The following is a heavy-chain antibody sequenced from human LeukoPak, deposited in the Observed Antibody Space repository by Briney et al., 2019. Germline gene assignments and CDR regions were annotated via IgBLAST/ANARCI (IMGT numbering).Heavy chain of an antibody. CDR3: VRDRSARYLDY. Sequence: PGRSLRLSCAASGFTVRNHGMHWVRQAPDKGLEWVAVIWYDGSNKYYGGSVKGRFTISRDNSKNMLYLQINSLRAEDTAVYFCVRDRSARYLDYWGQGTLVTVSS. CDR1: GFTVRNHG. CDR2: IWYDGSNK. V-gene: IGHV3-33*01. J-gene: IGHJ4*02.